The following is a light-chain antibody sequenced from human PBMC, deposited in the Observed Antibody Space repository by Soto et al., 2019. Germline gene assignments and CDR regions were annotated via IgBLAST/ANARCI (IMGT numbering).Light chain of an antibody. CDR2: AAS. Sequence: DIQLTQSPSSLSASVGDRVTITCRASQGISNYLAWYQQKPGKVPTLLIYAASTLQSGVPSRFSGSGSGTDFTLTISSLQPEDVTTDYCQKYNSAPRTFGQGTKVEIK. CDR3: QKYNSAPRT. CDR1: QGISNY. V-gene: IGKV1-27*01. J-gene: IGKJ1*01.